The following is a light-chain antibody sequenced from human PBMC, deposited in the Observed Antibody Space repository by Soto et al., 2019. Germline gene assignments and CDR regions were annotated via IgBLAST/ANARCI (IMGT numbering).Light chain of an antibody. V-gene: IGKV1-5*01. Sequence: DIQMPKSPSTLTASVAARLPITGRARQTFSNWLAWYQQKPGKAPKPLIYDASSLESGVPSRFSGSGSGTDFTLTISSLEPEDFAVYYCQQRRNWPPAITFGHGTRLEIK. CDR1: QTFSNW. J-gene: IGKJ5*01. CDR2: DAS. CDR3: QQRRNWPPAIT.